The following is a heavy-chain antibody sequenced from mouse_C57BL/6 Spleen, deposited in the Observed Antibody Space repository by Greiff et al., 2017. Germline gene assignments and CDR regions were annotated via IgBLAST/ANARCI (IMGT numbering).Heavy chain of an antibody. V-gene: IGHV1-80*01. CDR1: GYAFSSYW. CDR3: ARRDYGNHEGFAY. CDR2: IYPGDGDT. D-gene: IGHD2-1*01. J-gene: IGHJ3*01. Sequence: QVQLKESGAELVKPGASVKISCKASGYAFSSYWMNWVKQRPGKGLEWIGQIYPGDGDTNYNGKFKGKATLTADKSSSTAYMQLSSLTSEDSAVYFCARRDYGNHEGFAYWGQGTLVTVSA.